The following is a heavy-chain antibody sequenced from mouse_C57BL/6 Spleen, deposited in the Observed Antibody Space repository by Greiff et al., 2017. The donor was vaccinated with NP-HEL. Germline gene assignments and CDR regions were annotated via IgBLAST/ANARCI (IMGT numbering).Heavy chain of an antibody. CDR2: ISSGSSTI. Sequence: EWVAYISSGSSTIYYADTVKGRFTISRDNAKNTLFLQMTSLRSEDTAMYYCARRDAYYYAMDYWGQGTSVTVSS. V-gene: IGHV5-17*01. CDR3: ARRDAYYYAMDY. J-gene: IGHJ4*01.